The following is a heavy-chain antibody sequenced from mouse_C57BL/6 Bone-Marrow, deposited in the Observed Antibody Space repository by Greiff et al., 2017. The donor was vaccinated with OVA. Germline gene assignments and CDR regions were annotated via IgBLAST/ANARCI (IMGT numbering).Heavy chain of an antibody. V-gene: IGHV1-80*01. CDR1: GYAFSSYW. D-gene: IGHD2-12*01. CDR3: ATVLYESVSYFDY. Sequence: QVQLQQSGAELVKPGASVKISCKASGYAFSSYWMNWVKQRPGKGLEWIGQIYPGDGDTNYNGKFKGKATLTADKSSSTAYMQLSSLTSEDSAVYFCATVLYESVSYFDYWGQGTTLTVSS. CDR2: IYPGDGDT. J-gene: IGHJ2*01.